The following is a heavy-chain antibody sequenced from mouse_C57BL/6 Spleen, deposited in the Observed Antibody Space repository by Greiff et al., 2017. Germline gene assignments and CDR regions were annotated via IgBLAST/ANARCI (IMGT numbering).Heavy chain of an antibody. Sequence: VQLQQPGAELVKPGASVKLSCKASGYTFTSYWMHWVKQRPGQGLEWIGRIDPTSGGTNYNEKFKSKATLTVDKPSSTAYMQLSSLTSEDSAVXYCAREGNFDYWGQGTTLTVSS. CDR3: AREGNFDY. V-gene: IGHV1-72*01. D-gene: IGHD2-1*01. J-gene: IGHJ2*01. CDR1: GYTFTSYW. CDR2: IDPTSGGT.